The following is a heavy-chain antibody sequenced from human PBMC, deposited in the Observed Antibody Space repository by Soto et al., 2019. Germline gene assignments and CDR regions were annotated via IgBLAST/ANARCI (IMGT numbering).Heavy chain of an antibody. D-gene: IGHD2-2*01. CDR2: IIPIFGTA. CDR1: GRTFSSYA. J-gene: IGHJ6*02. Sequence: SVKVSCKASGRTFSSYAISWVRQAPGQGLEWMGGIIPIFGTANYAQKFQGRVTITADESTSTAYMELSSLRSEDTAVYYCASRGDIVVVPAATTYYYYYGMDVWGQGTTVTVSS. V-gene: IGHV1-69*13. CDR3: ASRGDIVVVPAATTYYYYYGMDV.